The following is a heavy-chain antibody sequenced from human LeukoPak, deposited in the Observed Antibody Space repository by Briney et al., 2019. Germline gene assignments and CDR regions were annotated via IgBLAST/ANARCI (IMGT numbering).Heavy chain of an antibody. J-gene: IGHJ4*02. CDR3: GRDARQNCSSINCYTFLT. CDR2: MRYDGSNK. D-gene: IGHD2-2*01. CDR1: GFTFSYFG. V-gene: IGHV3-30*02. Sequence: GGSLRLSCAASGFTFSYFGIHWVRQAPGKGLEWVTFMRYDGSNKYYVDSVKGRFTISRDNSKNTVYLQMNSVRSEDTAFYYCGRDARQNCSSINCYTFLTGGQEPLVTVPP.